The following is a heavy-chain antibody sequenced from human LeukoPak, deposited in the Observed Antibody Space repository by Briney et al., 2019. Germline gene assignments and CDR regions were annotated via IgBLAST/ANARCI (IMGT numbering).Heavy chain of an antibody. D-gene: IGHD3-3*01. J-gene: IGHJ5*02. CDR3: ALEGSGRSLDP. CDR2: IKQDGSQS. CDR1: GFISSNVR. V-gene: IGHV3-7*01. Sequence: GGSLRLSCAASGFISSNVRMSWVRQAPGKGLEWVANIKQDGSQSYYVDSVEGRFTISRDTARNSLHLQINSLRAEDTAMYYCALEGSGRSLDPWGQGTLVTVSS.